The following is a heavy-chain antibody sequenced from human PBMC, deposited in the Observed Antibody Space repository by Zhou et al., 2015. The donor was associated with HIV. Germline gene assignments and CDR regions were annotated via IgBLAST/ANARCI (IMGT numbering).Heavy chain of an antibody. V-gene: IGHV1-8*01. CDR3: ATHRGSSFHYYYGMDV. D-gene: IGHD6-6*01. CDR2: MNPHSGNT. J-gene: IGHJ6*02. CDR1: GYTFSNFG. Sequence: QVQLLQSGAEVKKPGASVKVSCKASGYTFSNFGINWVRQATGQGLEWMGWMNPHSGNTGYAQKFQGRLIMTRNTSISTAYMELTNLRSEDTAVYYCATHRGSSFHYYYGMDVWGQGTTVTVSS.